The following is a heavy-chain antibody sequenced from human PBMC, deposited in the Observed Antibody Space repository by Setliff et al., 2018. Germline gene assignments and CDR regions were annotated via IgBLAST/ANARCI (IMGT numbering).Heavy chain of an antibody. CDR2: ISSSSSYI. CDR1: GFTFSSHS. CDR3: ARELLIRYSSNWLH. D-gene: IGHD6-13*01. Sequence: PGGSLRLSCAASGFTFSSHSMNWVRQAPGKGLEWVSSISSSSSYIYYADSAKGRFTISRANAKNSLYLQMNSLKAEDTAVYYCARELLIRYSSNWLHWGQGTLVTVSS. V-gene: IGHV3-21*01. J-gene: IGHJ4*02.